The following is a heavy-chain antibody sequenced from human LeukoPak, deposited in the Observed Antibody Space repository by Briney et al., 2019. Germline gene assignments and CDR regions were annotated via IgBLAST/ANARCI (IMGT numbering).Heavy chain of an antibody. D-gene: IGHD2-21*01. CDR2: ISWNSGSI. CDR1: GFTFDDYA. CDR3: AKVHLYSFTPPLDY. V-gene: IGHV3-9*01. J-gene: IGHJ4*02. Sequence: PGGSLRLSCAASGFTFDDYAMHWVRQAPGKGLEWVSGISWNSGSIGYADSVKGRFTISRDNSKNMVYLQMNRLRAEDTAVYYCAKVHLYSFTPPLDYWGQGTLVTVSS.